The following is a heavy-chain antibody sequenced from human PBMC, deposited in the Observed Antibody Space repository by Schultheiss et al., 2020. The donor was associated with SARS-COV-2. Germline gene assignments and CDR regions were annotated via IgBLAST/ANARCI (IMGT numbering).Heavy chain of an antibody. CDR2: INPNSGGT. CDR1: GYTFTSYY. CDR3: AREDTGGSYASGAFDI. Sequence: ASVKVSCKASGYTFTSYYMHWVRQAPGQGLEWMGWINPNSGGTNYAQKFQGRVTMTRDTSISTAYMELSRLRSDDTAVYYCAREDTGGSYASGAFDIWGQGTMVTVSS. J-gene: IGHJ3*02. V-gene: IGHV1-2*02. D-gene: IGHD1-26*01.